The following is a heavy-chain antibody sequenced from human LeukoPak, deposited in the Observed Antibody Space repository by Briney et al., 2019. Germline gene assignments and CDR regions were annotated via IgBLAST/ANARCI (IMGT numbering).Heavy chain of an antibody. CDR1: GFTFSSYS. CDR3: ARENYGSGSYEGYFDY. J-gene: IGHJ4*02. V-gene: IGHV3-21*01. D-gene: IGHD3-10*01. Sequence: GGSLRLSCAASGFTFSSYSMNWVRQAPGKGLEWVSSISSSSSYIYYADSVKGRFTISRDNAKNSLYLQMNSLRAEDTAVYYCARENYGSGSYEGYFDYWGQGTLVTVPS. CDR2: ISSSSSYI.